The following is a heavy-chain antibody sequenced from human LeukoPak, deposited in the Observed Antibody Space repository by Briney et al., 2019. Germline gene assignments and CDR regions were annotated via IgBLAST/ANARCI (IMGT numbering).Heavy chain of an antibody. CDR3: AKARGGIAAAGTGGPFDY. CDR2: ISYDGSNK. D-gene: IGHD6-13*01. CDR1: GFTFSSYG. V-gene: IGHV3-30*18. Sequence: PGGSLRLSCAASGFTFSSYGMHWVRQAPGKGLEWVAVISYDGSNKYYTDSVKGRFTISRDNSKSTVYLQMNSLRAEDTAVYYCAKARGGIAAAGTGGPFDYWGQGTLVTVSS. J-gene: IGHJ4*02.